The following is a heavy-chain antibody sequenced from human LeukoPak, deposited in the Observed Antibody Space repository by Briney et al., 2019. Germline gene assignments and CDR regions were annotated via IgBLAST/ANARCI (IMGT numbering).Heavy chain of an antibody. CDR2: IRYDGGTK. CDR3: ARERDLYGDYVFNGMDV. D-gene: IGHD4-17*01. V-gene: IGHV3-7*01. CDR1: GFTLSSFW. J-gene: IGHJ6*02. Sequence: PGGSLRLSCAASGFTLSSFWMSWVRQAPGKGLEWLATIRYDGGTKYYPDSMRGRFTISRDNAKNSVYLQMNSLRAEDTAMYYCARERDLYGDYVFNGMDVWGQGTTVTVSS.